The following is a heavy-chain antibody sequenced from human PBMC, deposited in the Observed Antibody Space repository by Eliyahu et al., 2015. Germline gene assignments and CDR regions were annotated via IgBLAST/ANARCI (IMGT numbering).Heavy chain of an antibody. J-gene: IGHJ5*02. CDR2: IYTSGST. CDR1: GGSISSYY. Sequence: QVQLQESGPGLVKPSETLSLTCTVSGGSISSYYWSWIRQPAGKGLEWIGRIYTSGSTNYNPSLKSRVTMSVDTSKNQFSLKLSSVTAADTAVYYCAREEVVAAYNWFDPWGQGTLVTVSS. D-gene: IGHD2-15*01. V-gene: IGHV4-4*07. CDR3: AREEVVAAYNWFDP.